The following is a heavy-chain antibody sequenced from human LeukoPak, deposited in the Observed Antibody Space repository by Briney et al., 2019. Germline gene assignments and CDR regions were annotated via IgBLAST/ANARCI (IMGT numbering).Heavy chain of an antibody. CDR3: ARALRYDSSGYVGDY. CDR2: ISSSSSTI. CDR1: GFTFSSYS. J-gene: IGHJ4*02. D-gene: IGHD3-22*01. Sequence: GGSLRLSCAASGFTFSSYSMNWVRQAPGKGLEWVSYISSSSSTIYYADSVKGRFTISRDNAKNSLYLQMNSLRAEDTAVYYCARALRYDSSGYVGDYWGQGTLVTVSS. V-gene: IGHV3-48*04.